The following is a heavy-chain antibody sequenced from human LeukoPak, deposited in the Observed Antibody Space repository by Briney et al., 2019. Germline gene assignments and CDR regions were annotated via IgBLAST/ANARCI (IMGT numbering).Heavy chain of an antibody. Sequence: GGSLRLSCAASGFTFSSYAMSWDRQAPGKGLEWVSAISGSGGSTYYADSVKGRFTISRDNSKNTLYLQMNSLRAEDTAVYYCAKRDTMIVVVITDFDYWGQGTLVTVSS. CDR2: ISGSGGST. V-gene: IGHV3-23*01. CDR3: AKRDTMIVVVITDFDY. D-gene: IGHD3-22*01. J-gene: IGHJ4*02. CDR1: GFTFSSYA.